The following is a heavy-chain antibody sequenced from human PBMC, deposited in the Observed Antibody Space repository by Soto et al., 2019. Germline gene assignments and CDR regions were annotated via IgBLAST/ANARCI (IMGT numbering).Heavy chain of an antibody. V-gene: IGHV3-15*01. CDR3: TTDPHSTGTKY. D-gene: IGHD1-1*01. CDR2: IKSKTDGGTT. Sequence: GGSLRLSCAASGFSFSDAWMTWVRQAPGAGLEWVGHIKSKTDGGTTDYAAPVKGRFTISRDASKTTVYLQMNSLRTEDTAVYYCTTDPHSTGTKYWGQGTLVTVSS. J-gene: IGHJ4*02. CDR1: GFSFSDAW.